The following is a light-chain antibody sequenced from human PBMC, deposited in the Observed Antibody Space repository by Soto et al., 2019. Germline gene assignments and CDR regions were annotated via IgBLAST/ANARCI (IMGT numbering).Light chain of an antibody. J-gene: IGLJ2*01. CDR2: EVS. V-gene: IGLV2-8*01. Sequence: QSALTQPPSASGSPGQSVTISCTGTSSDVGAYNYVSWYQQLPGKAPKLMIYEVSKRPSGVPDRFSGSKSGNTASLTVSGLQAEDEADYYCSSYAGSNKKVFGGGTKLTVL. CDR1: SSDVGAYNY. CDR3: SSYAGSNKKV.